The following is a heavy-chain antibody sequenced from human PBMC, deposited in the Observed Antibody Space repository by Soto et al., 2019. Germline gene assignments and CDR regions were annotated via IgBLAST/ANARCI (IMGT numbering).Heavy chain of an antibody. CDR1: AFSFSIYG. V-gene: IGHV3-30*18. D-gene: IGHD1-26*01. CDR3: AKPYSGSPPKNFDY. CDR2: ISYDGSNK. Sequence: PGGSLRLSCVASAFSFSIYGMNWVRQAPGKGLEWVAAISYDGSNKYYVDAVRGRFTISRDNSKNTVYLQMNSRRAEDTAVYYCAKPYSGSPPKNFDYWGQGTLVTVSS. J-gene: IGHJ4*01.